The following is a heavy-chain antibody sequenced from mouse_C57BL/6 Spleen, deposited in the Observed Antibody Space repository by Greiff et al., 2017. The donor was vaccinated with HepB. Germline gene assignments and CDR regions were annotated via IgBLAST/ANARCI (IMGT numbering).Heavy chain of an antibody. V-gene: IGHV5-9*01. CDR1: GFTFSSYT. J-gene: IGHJ3*01. D-gene: IGHD2-3*01. CDR3: ARGGYYDVLFAY. Sequence: EVMLVESGGGLVKPGGSLKLPCAASGFTFSSYTMSWVRQTPEKRLEWVATISGGGGNTYYPDSVKGRFTISRDNAKNTLYLQMSSLRSEDTALYYCARGGYYDVLFAYWGQGTLVTVSA. CDR2: ISGGGGNT.